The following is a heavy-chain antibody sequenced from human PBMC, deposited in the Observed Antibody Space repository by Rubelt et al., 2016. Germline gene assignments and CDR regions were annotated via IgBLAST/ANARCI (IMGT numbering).Heavy chain of an antibody. Sequence: GLVKPSQTLSLTCTVSGGSISSGGYYWSWIRQHPGKGLEWIGYIYYSGSTNYNPSLKSRVTMSVDTSKNQFSLKLSSVTAADTAVYYCARDLGGHDSSGYYGYYYYGMDVWGQGTTVTVSS. CDR2: IYYSGST. CDR3: ARDLGGHDSSGYYGYYYYGMDV. V-gene: IGHV4-31*03. CDR1: GGSISSGGYY. J-gene: IGHJ6*02. D-gene: IGHD3-22*01.